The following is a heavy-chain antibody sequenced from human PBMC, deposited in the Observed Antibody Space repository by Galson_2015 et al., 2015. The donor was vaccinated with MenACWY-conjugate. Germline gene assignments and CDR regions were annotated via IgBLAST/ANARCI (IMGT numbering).Heavy chain of an antibody. CDR2: LCSGTTT. J-gene: IGHJ5*02. V-gene: IGHV3-53*01. D-gene: IGHD5-12*01. CDR3: ARSRVGYGERWLDP. Sequence: SLRLSCAASGFTVSANCMSWVRQAPGMGLEWVSILCSGTTTYYADSVKGRFTISGDNSKNTVYLQMNSLRAEDTAMYYCARSRVGYGERWLDPWGQGTLVTVSS. CDR1: GFTVSANC.